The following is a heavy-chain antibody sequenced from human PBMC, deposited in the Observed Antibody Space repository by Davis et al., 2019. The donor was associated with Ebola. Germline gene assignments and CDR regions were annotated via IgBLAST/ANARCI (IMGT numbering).Heavy chain of an antibody. D-gene: IGHD6-6*01. Sequence: GESLKISCAASGFTFNIFDMHWVRQAPGRGLEWVAFVRSHGSDDHYADSVKGRFTISRDNSKNTLYLQMNSLRPEDTAVYYCARSSAARLYNWFDPWGQGTLVTVSS. CDR2: VRSHGSDD. CDR1: GFTFNIFD. CDR3: ARSSAARLYNWFDP. V-gene: IGHV3-30*02. J-gene: IGHJ5*02.